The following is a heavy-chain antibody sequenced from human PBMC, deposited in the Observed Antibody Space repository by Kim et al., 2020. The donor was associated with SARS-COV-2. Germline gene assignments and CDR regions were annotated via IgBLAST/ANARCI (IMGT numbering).Heavy chain of an antibody. J-gene: IGHJ4*02. Sequence: GXSLRLSCAASGFTFSSYWMSWVRQAPGXGXEWVANIKQDGSEKYYVDSVKGRFTISRDNAKNSLYLQMNSLRAEDTAVYYCARDGTWEQPLFDYWGQGTXVTVSS. D-gene: IGHD1-26*01. CDR3: ARDGTWEQPLFDY. CDR1: GFTFSSYW. CDR2: IKQDGSEK. V-gene: IGHV3-7*03.